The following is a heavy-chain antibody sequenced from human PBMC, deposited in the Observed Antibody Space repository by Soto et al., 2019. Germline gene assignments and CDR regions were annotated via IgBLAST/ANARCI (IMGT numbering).Heavy chain of an antibody. D-gene: IGHD2-21*01. V-gene: IGHV1-46*03. Sequence: QVQLVQSGAEVKKPGASVTVSCKASGYTFTSYYIHWVRQAPGQGLEWMGIVNPSGGSTTYAQEFQGRVTMTRDTSTSTLYMELSGLGSEDTAVYYCGRESIPRSPPKNWGQGTLVTVSS. CDR2: VNPSGGST. J-gene: IGHJ4*02. CDR3: GRESIPRSPPKN. CDR1: GYTFTSYY.